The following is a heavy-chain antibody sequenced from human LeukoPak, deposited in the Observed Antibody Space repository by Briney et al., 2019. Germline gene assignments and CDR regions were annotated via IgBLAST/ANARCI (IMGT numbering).Heavy chain of an antibody. CDR3: ARDDRVRYFDWPHAFDI. D-gene: IGHD3-9*01. CDR2: INPNSGGT. CDR1: GYTFTGYY. Sequence: ASVKVSCKASGYTFTGYYMHWVRQAPGQGLEWMGWINPNSGGTNYAQKFQGRVTMTRDTSISTAYMELSRLRFDDTAVYYCARDDRVRYFDWPHAFDIWGQGTMVTVSS. V-gene: IGHV1-2*02. J-gene: IGHJ3*02.